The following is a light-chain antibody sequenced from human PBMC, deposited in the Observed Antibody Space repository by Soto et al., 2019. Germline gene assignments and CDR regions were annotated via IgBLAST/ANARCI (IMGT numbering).Light chain of an antibody. J-gene: IGKJ4*01. CDR2: AAS. CDR1: QNIRTY. V-gene: IGKV1-39*01. CDR3: QQSFNTPLT. Sequence: DIQMTQSPSSLPASVGDSVTITCRSSQNIRTYLAWYRQKPGKAPKLLIHAASTLQSGVPSRFSASGGGTDFTLTISSLQPEDFATYYCQQSFNTPLTFGGGTKVDI.